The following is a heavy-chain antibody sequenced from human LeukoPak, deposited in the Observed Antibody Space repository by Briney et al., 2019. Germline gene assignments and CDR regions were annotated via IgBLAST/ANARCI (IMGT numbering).Heavy chain of an antibody. CDR1: GYTFTGYH. J-gene: IGHJ3*01. CDR3: ARALVGAPRPNDAFDL. Sequence: ASVKVSCKASGYTFTGYHMHWVRQAPRQGLEWMGIINPSGGSTSYAQGFQGRVTMTRDTSTSTVYMELSSLRSEDTAVYYCARALVGAPRPNDAFDLWGQGTMVTVSS. D-gene: IGHD1-26*01. CDR2: INPSGGST. V-gene: IGHV1-46*01.